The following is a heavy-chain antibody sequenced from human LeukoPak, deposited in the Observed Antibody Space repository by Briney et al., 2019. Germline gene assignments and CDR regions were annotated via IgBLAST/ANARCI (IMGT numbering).Heavy chain of an antibody. CDR3: ARSVNWGSLGFYFDL. D-gene: IGHD7-27*01. CDR1: GFTFSSYD. CDR2: IGTAGDT. J-gene: IGHJ2*01. Sequence: GGSLRLSCAASGFTFSSYDMHMHWARQATGKGLEWVSSIGTAGDTSYPGSVKGRFTISREDARNSLYLQMNSLRAGDTDVYYCARSVNWGSLGFYFDLWGRGTLVTVSS. V-gene: IGHV3-13*01.